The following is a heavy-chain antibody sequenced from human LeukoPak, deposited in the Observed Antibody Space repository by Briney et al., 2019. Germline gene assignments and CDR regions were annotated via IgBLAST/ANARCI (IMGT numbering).Heavy chain of an antibody. Sequence: SETLSLTCAVSGGSFSGYYWSWIRQPPGKGLEWIGEINHSGSTNYNPSLKRRVTISVDTSKNQFSLKLSSVTAADPAVYYCARGWGGSRSNYAFDIWGQGTMVTVSS. CDR1: GGSFSGYY. CDR3: ARGWGGSRSNYAFDI. V-gene: IGHV4-34*01. J-gene: IGHJ3*02. D-gene: IGHD1-1*01. CDR2: INHSGST.